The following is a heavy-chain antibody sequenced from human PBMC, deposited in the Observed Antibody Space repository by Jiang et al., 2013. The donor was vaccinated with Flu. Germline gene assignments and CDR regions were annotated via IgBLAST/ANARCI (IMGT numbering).Heavy chain of an antibody. J-gene: IGHJ4*02. D-gene: IGHD1/OR15-1a*01. Sequence: GPGLVKPSGTLSLTCAVSGGSISNSNWWSWVRQPPGKGLEWIGEIHYSGSTNYNPSLKSRVTMLLDKSKNQFSLKLSSVTAADTAVYYCASRMAGTAYYFDYWAREPWSPSPQ. V-gene: IGHV4-4*02. CDR1: GGSISNSNW. CDR2: IHYSGST. CDR3: ASRMAGTAYYFDY.